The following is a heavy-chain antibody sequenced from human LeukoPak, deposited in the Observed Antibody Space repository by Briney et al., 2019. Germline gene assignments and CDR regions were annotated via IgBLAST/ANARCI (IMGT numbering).Heavy chain of an antibody. CDR2: IQTDGNPK. V-gene: IGHV3-30*02. CDR1: GFIFSNSG. D-gene: IGHD3-22*01. J-gene: IGHJ6*02. CDR3: ARETSSEIIGGMDV. Sequence: PGGSLRLSCAASGFIFSNSGMHWVRQAPGKGLEWVDFIQTDGNPKYYADSVRGRFTISRDNFKKTCYLQMDSLRVEDTAVYYCARETSSEIIGGMDVRGQGTTVTVTS.